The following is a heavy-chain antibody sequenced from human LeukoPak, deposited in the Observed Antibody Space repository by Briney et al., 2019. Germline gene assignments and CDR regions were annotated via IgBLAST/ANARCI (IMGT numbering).Heavy chain of an antibody. D-gene: IGHD1-26*01. J-gene: IGHJ3*02. CDR1: GFTFSSYW. CDR3: ARISGSYYHDAFDI. V-gene: IGHV3-74*01. CDR2: INTDGSST. Sequence: PGGSLRLSCAASGFTFSSYWMHWVRQAPGKGLVWVSRINTDGSSTSYADSVKGRFTISRDNAKNTLYLQMNSLRAEDTAVYYCARISGSYYHDAFDIWGQGTMVTVSS.